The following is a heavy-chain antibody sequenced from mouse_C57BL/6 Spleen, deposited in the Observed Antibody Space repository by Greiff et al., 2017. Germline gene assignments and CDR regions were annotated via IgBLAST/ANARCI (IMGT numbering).Heavy chain of an antibody. CDR2: TYPSDSET. CDR3: ARWDLHYAMDY. D-gene: IGHD2-1*01. Sequence: QVQLQQPGAELVRPGSSVKLSCKASGYTFTSYWMDWVKQRPGQGLEWIGNTYPSDSETHYNQKFKDKATLTVDKSSSTAYMQLSSLTSEDSAVYYCARWDLHYAMDYWGQGTSVTVSS. CDR1: GYTFTSYW. J-gene: IGHJ4*01. V-gene: IGHV1-61*01.